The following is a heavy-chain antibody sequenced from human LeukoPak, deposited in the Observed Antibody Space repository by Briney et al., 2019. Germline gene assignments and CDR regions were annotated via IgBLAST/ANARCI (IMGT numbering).Heavy chain of an antibody. CDR1: GFTFSTYS. J-gene: IGHJ4*02. CDR3: AKESSLLRGPTVIYYFDF. Sequence: PGGSLRLSCAASGFTFSTYSMNWVRQAPGKGLEWVSSISSSSIYIYYADSVKGRFTISRDNSKNTLYLQMNSLRAEDTAIYYCAKESSLLRGPTVIYYFDFWGQGTLVTVSS. V-gene: IGHV3-21*04. CDR2: ISSSSIYI. D-gene: IGHD3-10*01.